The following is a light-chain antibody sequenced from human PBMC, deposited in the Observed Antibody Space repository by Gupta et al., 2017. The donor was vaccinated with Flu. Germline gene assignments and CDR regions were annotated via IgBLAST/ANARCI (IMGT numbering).Light chain of an antibody. CDR3: QQVNSYPLT. J-gene: IGKJ5*01. V-gene: IGKV1-9*01. CDR1: QGISSY. CDR2: DAS. Sequence: DIQLTQSPSFLSASVGDRVTITCRASQGISSYLAWYQQKPGKAPQLLIYDASTLQSGVPSRFSGSGSGTEFTLTIISLQPEDFATYYCQQVNSYPLTFGQGTRLEIK.